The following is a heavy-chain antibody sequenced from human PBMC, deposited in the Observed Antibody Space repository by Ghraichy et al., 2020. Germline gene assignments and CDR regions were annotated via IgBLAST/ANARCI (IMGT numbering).Heavy chain of an antibody. CDR2: ISAYNGNT. CDR1: GYTFTSYG. Sequence: ASVKVSCKASGYTFTSYGISWVRQAPGQGLEWMGWISAYNGNTNYAQKLQGRVTMTTDTSTSTAYMELRSLRSDDTAVYYCHLPSWGYGDYYYYGMDVWGQGTTVTVSS. D-gene: IGHD2-2*01. J-gene: IGHJ6*02. V-gene: IGHV1-18*01. CDR3: HLPSWGYGDYYYYGMDV.